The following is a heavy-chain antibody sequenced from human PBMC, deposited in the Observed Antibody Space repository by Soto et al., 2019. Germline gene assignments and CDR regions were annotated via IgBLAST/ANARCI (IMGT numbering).Heavy chain of an antibody. V-gene: IGHV2-5*02. J-gene: IGHJ4*02. D-gene: IGHD3-3*01. CDR2: PYWDDDQ. Sequence: QITLKESGPTLVRPTQTLTLTCSFSGFSLKTIGISVGWIRQPPGKALEWLALPYWDDDQRYSPSLKTRLTITKDASKNQGVLAMADVDPVDTATYYCARSTSENFWSGPFDYWGPGIVVTVSS. CDR3: ARSTSENFWSGPFDY. CDR1: GFSLKTIGIS.